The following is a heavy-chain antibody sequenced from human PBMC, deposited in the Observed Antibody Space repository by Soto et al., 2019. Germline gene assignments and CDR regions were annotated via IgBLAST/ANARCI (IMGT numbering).Heavy chain of an antibody. V-gene: IGHV3-23*01. CDR2: ISGSGGST. D-gene: IGHD2-15*01. Sequence: EVRLLESGGGLVQPGGSLRLSCAASGFTFSSYAMSWVRQAPGKGLEWVSAISGSGGSTYYADSVKGRFTISRDNSKNTLYLQMNSLRAEDTAVYYCARGPIVVVVAATSEYFQHWGQGTLVTVSS. J-gene: IGHJ1*01. CDR1: GFTFSSYA. CDR3: ARGPIVVVVAATSEYFQH.